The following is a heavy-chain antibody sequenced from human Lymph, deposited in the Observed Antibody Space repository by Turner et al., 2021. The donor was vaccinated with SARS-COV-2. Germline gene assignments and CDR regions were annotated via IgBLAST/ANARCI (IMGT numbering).Heavy chain of an antibody. V-gene: IGHV1-24*01. CDR3: ATVICTGSRCYYYGMDV. J-gene: IGHJ6*02. Sequence: VNLFLSGAEVKKPGASVKVSCKVSGYTLPALSMHWVRQAPGKGLEWMGGFDPEEGEIIYAQKCQGRVTMTEDTSTDTANMELSRQRSEETAVYNCATVICTGSRCYYYGMDVWGQGTKVTVSS. CDR2: FDPEEGEI. CDR1: GYTLPALS. D-gene: IGHD2-8*02.